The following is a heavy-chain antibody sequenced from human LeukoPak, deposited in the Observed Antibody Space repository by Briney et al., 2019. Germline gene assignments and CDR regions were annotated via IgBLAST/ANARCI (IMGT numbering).Heavy chain of an antibody. Sequence: GEFLKISCTASGFTFSSYAMSWVRQAPGKGLEWVSAISGSGGSTYYADSVKGRFTISRDNSKNTLYLQMNSLRAEDTAVYYCAKIPTEYQLLYRQEGDYWGQGTLVTVSS. CDR3: AKIPTEYQLLYRQEGDY. D-gene: IGHD2-2*02. CDR1: GFTFSSYA. CDR2: ISGSGGST. V-gene: IGHV3-23*01. J-gene: IGHJ4*02.